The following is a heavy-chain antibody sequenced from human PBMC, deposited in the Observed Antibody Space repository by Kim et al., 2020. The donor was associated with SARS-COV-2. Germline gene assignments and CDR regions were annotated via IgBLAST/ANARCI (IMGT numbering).Heavy chain of an antibody. CDR2: INGDESST. D-gene: IGHD2-15*01. J-gene: IGHJ5*02. Sequence: LSLTCAASGFTFSSYWMDWVRQAPGKGLVWVSRINGDESSTAYADSVKGRFTISRDNAKNMLYLQMNSLRAEDTAVYHCARQACSGGSCAFDPWGQGTLVTVSS. CDR1: GFTFSSYW. CDR3: ARQACSGGSCAFDP. V-gene: IGHV3-74*01.